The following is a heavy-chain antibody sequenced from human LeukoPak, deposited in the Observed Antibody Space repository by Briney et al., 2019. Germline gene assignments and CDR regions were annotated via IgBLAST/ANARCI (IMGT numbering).Heavy chain of an antibody. CDR1: GYTFTSYY. CDR3: ARGRGVHDSHTYDYFDY. J-gene: IGHJ4*02. CDR2: INPAGGST. V-gene: IGHV1-46*01. D-gene: IGHD3-22*01. Sequence: GASVKASCKASGYTFTSYYIHWVRQAPGQGLEWMGIINPAGGSTTYAQKFQGSRLTLTRDTSTSTVYMELSSLRSEDTAVYYCARGRGVHDSHTYDYFDYWGQGSLVTVSS.